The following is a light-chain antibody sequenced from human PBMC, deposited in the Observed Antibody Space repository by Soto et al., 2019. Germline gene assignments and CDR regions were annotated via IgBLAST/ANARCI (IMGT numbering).Light chain of an antibody. J-gene: IGLJ2*01. Sequence: QSVLTQSASVSGSPGQSITISCTGTSSDVGGYNYVSWYQQHPGKAPKLMIYDVSNRPSGVSNRFSGSKSGNTASLTISGLLAKDEADYYCSSYTSSSSSIVVFGGGTKLTVL. CDR1: SSDVGGYNY. CDR2: DVS. CDR3: SSYTSSSSSIVV. V-gene: IGLV2-14*01.